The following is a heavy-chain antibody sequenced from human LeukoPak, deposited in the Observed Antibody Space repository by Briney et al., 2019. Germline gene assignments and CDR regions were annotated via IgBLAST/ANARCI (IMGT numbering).Heavy chain of an antibody. CDR2: IYYRGNT. V-gene: IGHV4-39*02. CDR3: ARRKVAAEIDY. J-gene: IGHJ4*02. CDR1: GGSIIDTNYF. Sequence: PSETLSLTCTVSGGSIIDTNYFWGWIRQPPGKRLEWIGSIYYRGNTYYSPSLKSRVTLFVDTSKNHFSLKLSSVTAADTAIYYCARRKVAAEIDYWGQGTLVTVSS. D-gene: IGHD6-13*01.